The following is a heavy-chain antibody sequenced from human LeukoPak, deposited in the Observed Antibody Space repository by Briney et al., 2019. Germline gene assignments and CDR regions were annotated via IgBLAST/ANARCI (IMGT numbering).Heavy chain of an antibody. CDR1: GGSFSGYY. CDR3: ARGLRSNRIVGTASDYDYYYGMDV. CDR2: INHSGST. Sequence: PSETLSLTCAVYGGSFSGYYWSWIRQPPGKGLEWIGEINHSGSTNYNPSLKSRVTISVDTSKNQCSLKLSSVTAADTAVYYCARGLRSNRIVGTASDYDYYYGMDVWGQGITVTVSS. D-gene: IGHD2-21*02. V-gene: IGHV4-34*01. J-gene: IGHJ6*02.